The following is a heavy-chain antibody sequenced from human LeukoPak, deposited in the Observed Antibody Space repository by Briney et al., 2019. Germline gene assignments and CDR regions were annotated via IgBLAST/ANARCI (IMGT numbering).Heavy chain of an antibody. D-gene: IGHD4-17*01. V-gene: IGHV3-66*01. J-gene: IGHJ4*02. CDR2: IYSGGST. Sequence: GGSLRLSCAASEFSVGSNYMTWVRQAPGKGLEWVSLIYSGGSTYYADSVKGRFTISRDNSKNTLYLQMNSLRAEDTAVYYCARDRATYGASDYWGQGTLVTVSS. CDR3: ARDRATYGASDY. CDR1: EFSVGSNY.